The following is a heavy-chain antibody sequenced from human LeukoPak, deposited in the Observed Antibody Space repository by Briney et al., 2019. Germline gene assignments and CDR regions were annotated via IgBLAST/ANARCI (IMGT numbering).Heavy chain of an antibody. CDR1: GFTFSNHA. Sequence: GGSLRLSCVTSGFTFSNHAMHWVRQGPGKGLEWVAVISDDGSSKFYADSVKGQFTISRDNSKNTLFLQINSLRPEDTAVYYCARADDLDAFDIWGQGTLVTVSS. CDR3: ARADDLDAFDI. V-gene: IGHV3-30*04. J-gene: IGHJ3*02. CDR2: ISDDGSSK.